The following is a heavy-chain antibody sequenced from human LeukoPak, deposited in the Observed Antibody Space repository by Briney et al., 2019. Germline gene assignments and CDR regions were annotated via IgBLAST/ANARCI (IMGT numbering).Heavy chain of an antibody. D-gene: IGHD3-3*01. J-gene: IGHJ4*02. Sequence: GASVKVSCKASGYTFTGYYMHWVRQAPGQGLEWMGWINPNSGGTNYAQKFQGRVTMTRDTSISTAYMELSRLRSDDTAVYYCARVDFVGYGSPRYYFDYWGQGTLVTVSS. CDR3: ARVDFVGYGSPRYYFDY. CDR2: INPNSGGT. V-gene: IGHV1-2*02. CDR1: GYTFTGYY.